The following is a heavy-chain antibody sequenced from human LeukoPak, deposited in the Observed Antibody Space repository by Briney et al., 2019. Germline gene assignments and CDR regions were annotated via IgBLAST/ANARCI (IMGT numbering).Heavy chain of an antibody. D-gene: IGHD3-10*01. CDR1: GGTFSRYA. Sequence: SVKVSCKASGGTFSRYAISWVRQAPGQGLEWMGRIIPIFGTANYAQKFQGRVTITTDESTSTAYMELSSLRSEDTAVYYCARMLREVRGELSVLLYYYMDVWGKGTTVTVSS. J-gene: IGHJ6*03. V-gene: IGHV1-69*05. CDR2: IIPIFGTA. CDR3: ARMLREVRGELSVLLYYYMDV.